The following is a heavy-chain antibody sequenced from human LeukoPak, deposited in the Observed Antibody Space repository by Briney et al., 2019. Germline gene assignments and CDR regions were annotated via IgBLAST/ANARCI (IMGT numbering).Heavy chain of an antibody. D-gene: IGHD4-23*01. CDR2: ISYDGFNK. J-gene: IGHJ6*02. V-gene: IGHV3-30*03. CDR3: ARARWELPPYSGMDV. Sequence: PGGSLRLSCAASGFTFTTYGMHWVRQAPGKGLEWVAVISYDGFNKYYADSVKGRFTISRDNSKNTLYLQMNSLRAEDTAVYYCARARWELPPYSGMDVWGQGTTVTVSS. CDR1: GFTFTTYG.